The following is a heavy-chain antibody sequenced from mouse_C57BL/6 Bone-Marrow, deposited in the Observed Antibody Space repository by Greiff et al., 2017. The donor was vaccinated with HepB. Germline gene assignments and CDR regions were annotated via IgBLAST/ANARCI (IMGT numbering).Heavy chain of an antibody. V-gene: IGHV1-81*01. J-gene: IGHJ3*01. CDR2: IYPRSGNT. CDR3: ARGRGSNYAWFAY. CDR1: GYTFTSYG. D-gene: IGHD2-5*01. Sequence: QVQLQQSGAELARPGASVKLSCKASGYTFTSYGISWVKQRTGQGLEWIGEIYPRSGNTYYNEKFKGKATLTADKSSSTAYMELRSLTSEDSAVYFCARGRGSNYAWFAYWGQGTLVTVSA.